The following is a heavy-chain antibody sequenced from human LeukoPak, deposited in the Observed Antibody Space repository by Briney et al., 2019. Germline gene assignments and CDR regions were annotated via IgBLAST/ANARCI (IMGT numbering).Heavy chain of an antibody. J-gene: IGHJ4*02. V-gene: IGHV4-4*07. Sequence: SETLSLTCTVSGGSVSSYHWSWIRQPAGKGLEWIGRIYTSGSTNYNPSLKSRVTMSVDTSKNQFSLKLSSVTAADTAVYYCARDGLYSYGYSYFDYWGQGTLVTVSS. CDR3: ARDGLYSYGYSYFDY. CDR1: GGSVSSYH. CDR2: IYTSGST. D-gene: IGHD5-18*01.